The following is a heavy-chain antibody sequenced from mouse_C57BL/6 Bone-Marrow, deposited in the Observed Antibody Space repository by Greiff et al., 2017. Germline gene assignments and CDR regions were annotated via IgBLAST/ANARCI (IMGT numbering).Heavy chain of an antibody. CDR3: AREGRGVY. Sequence: EVKLVESGGGLVKPGGSLKLSCAASGFTFSSYAMSWVRQTPEKRLEWVATISDGGSYTYYPDNVKGRFTISRDNVKNNLYLQMSHLKSEDTAMYYCAREGRGVYWGQGTLVTVSA. J-gene: IGHJ3*01. V-gene: IGHV5-4*01. CDR1: GFTFSSYA. CDR2: ISDGGSYT.